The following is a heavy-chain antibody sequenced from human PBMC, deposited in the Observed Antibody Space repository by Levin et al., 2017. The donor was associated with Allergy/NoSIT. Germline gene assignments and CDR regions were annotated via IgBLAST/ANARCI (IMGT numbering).Heavy chain of an antibody. D-gene: IGHD3-3*01. CDR1: GFTFSSYE. J-gene: IGHJ6*02. CDR3: ARVGYDFWSGYSGHYYYGMDV. V-gene: IGHV3-48*03. CDR2: ISSSGSTI. Sequence: GGSLRLSCAASGFTFSSYEMNWVRQAPGKGLEWVSYISSSGSTIYYADSVKGRFTISRDNAKNSLYLQMNSLRAEDTAVYYCARVGYDFWSGYSGHYYYGMDVWGQGTTVTVSS.